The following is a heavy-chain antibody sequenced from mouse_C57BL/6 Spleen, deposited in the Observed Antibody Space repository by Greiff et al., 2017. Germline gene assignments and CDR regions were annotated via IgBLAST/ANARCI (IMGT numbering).Heavy chain of an antibody. V-gene: IGHV3-6*01. CDR3: ARTTEDYDVRVYYAIDY. J-gene: IGHJ4*01. CDR2: ISYDGSN. CDR1: GYSITSGYY. Sequence: EVQLQQSGPGLVKPSQSLSLTCSVTGYSITSGYYWNWIRQFPGNKLEWMGYISYDGSNNYNPPLKNRFSITRDTSKNQFFLKLNSVTTEDTATYYFARTTEDYDVRVYYAIDYWGQGTTVTVSS. D-gene: IGHD2-4*01.